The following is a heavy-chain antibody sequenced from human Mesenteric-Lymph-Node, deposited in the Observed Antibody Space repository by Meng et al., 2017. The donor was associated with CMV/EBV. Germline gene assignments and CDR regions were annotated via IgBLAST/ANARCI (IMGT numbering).Heavy chain of an antibody. J-gene: IGHJ5*02. CDR1: GFTFSSYF. CDR3: ARGEGFWSGYSSWFDP. CDR2: ISYDGSNK. V-gene: IGHV3-30-3*01. Sequence: GGSLRLSCAASGFTFSSYFMHWVRQAPGKGLEWVAVISYDGSNKYYADSVRGRFTISRDNSKNTLYLQMNSLRAEDTAVYYCARGEGFWSGYSSWFDPWGQGTLVTVSS. D-gene: IGHD3-3*01.